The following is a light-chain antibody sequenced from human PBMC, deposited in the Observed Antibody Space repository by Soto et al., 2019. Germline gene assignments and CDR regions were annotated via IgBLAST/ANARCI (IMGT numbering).Light chain of an antibody. CDR2: DAS. CDR3: QQYYRSPIT. V-gene: IGKV1-5*01. CDR1: QILNNY. J-gene: IGKJ5*01. Sequence: DMQMTQSPSTLSASVGDRATITRRVVQILNNYLAWYQQKPGKAPKXLIYDASTLERGVPSRFSGTGSGTEFTLTISSLKPDDVATYYCQQYYRSPITFGQGTRLEIK.